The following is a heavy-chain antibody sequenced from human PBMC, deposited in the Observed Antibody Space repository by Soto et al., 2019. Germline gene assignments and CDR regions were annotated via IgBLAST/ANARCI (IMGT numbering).Heavy chain of an antibody. V-gene: IGHV3-23*01. J-gene: IGHJ5*02. CDR3: AKDWLATAAPS. Sequence: EVHLLESGGGLVQPGGSLRLSCAASGFTFSSNAMSWVRQAPGKGLEWVSSISGGGNTYYVDSVKGRFTISRDNSKNTLYLQMNRLRAEDTAVYFCAKDWLATAAPSWGQGTLVTVSS. D-gene: IGHD6-13*01. CDR1: GFTFSSNA. CDR2: ISGGGNT.